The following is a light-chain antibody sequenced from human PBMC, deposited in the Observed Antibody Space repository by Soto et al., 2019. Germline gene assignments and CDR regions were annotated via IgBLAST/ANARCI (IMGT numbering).Light chain of an antibody. V-gene: IGKV3-20*01. J-gene: IGKJ4*01. CDR2: GAS. Sequence: EIVLTQSPGTLSLSPGERATLSCRASQSVSSSYLAWYQQKPGQAPRLLIYGASSRATGIPDRFSGSGSGTDFTLTISRLGPEDFAVYYCQQYGSSPAVTFGGGTKVEIQ. CDR1: QSVSSSY. CDR3: QQYGSSPAVT.